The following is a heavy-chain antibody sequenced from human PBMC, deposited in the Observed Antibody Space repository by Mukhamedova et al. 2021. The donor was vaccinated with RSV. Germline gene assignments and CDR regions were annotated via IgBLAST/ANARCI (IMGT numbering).Heavy chain of an antibody. Sequence: GQAPGQGLEWMGIINPSGGSTSYAQKFQGRVTMTRDTSTSTVYMELSSLRSEDTAVYYCARDVGGSSGGLVDYWGQGTLVTGSS. D-gene: IGHD1-26*01. CDR3: ARDVGGSSGGLVDY. CDR2: INPSGGST. J-gene: IGHJ4*02. V-gene: IGHV1-46*01.